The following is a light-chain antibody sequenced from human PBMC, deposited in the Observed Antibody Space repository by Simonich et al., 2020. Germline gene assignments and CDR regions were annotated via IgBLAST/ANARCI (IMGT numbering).Light chain of an antibody. CDR2: KAS. CDR1: QSISSW. V-gene: IGKV1-5*03. CDR3: QQYNSYSPSYT. J-gene: IGKJ3*01. Sequence: DIQMTKSPSTLSASVGDRVTNTCRASQSISSWLAWYQQKPGKAPKPLIYKASSLESGVPSRFSGSGSGTEFTLTISSLQPDDFATYYCQQYNSYSPSYTFGPGTKVDIK.